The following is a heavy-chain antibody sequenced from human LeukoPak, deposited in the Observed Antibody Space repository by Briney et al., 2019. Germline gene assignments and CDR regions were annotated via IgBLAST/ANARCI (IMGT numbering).Heavy chain of an antibody. Sequence: ASVKVSCKASGYTFTSYYMHWVRQAPGQGLEWMGIINPSGGSTSYAQKFQGRVTMTRDTSTSTVYMELSGLRSEDTAVYYCARGGVVVPAAMQGNWFDPWGQGTLVTVSS. J-gene: IGHJ5*02. CDR2: INPSGGST. CDR3: ARGGVVVPAAMQGNWFDP. D-gene: IGHD2-2*01. V-gene: IGHV1-46*01. CDR1: GYTFTSYY.